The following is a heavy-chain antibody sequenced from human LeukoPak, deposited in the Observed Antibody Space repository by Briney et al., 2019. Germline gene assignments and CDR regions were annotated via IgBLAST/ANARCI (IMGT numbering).Heavy chain of an antibody. CDR3: AKDYDYVWGSYPNAFDI. Sequence: PGGSLRLSCAASGFTFSSYGMHWVRQAPGKGLEWVAVISYDGSNKYYADSVKGRFTISRDNSKNTLYLQMNSLRAEDTAVYYCAKDYDYVWGSYPNAFDIWGQGTMVTVSS. CDR2: ISYDGSNK. CDR1: GFTFSSYG. D-gene: IGHD3-16*02. J-gene: IGHJ3*02. V-gene: IGHV3-30*18.